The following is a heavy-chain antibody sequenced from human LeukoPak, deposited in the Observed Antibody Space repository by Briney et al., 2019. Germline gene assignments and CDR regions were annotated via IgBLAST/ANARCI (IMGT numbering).Heavy chain of an antibody. V-gene: IGHV4-39*07. CDR1: GGSISSSSYY. D-gene: IGHD4-23*01. J-gene: IGHJ4*02. Sequence: NPSETLSLTCTVSGGSISSSSYYWGWIRQPPVKGLEWIGSIYYSGSTYYNPSLKSRVTISVDTSKNQFSLKLSSVTVADTAVYHCARDMEPGGGYWGQGTLVTVSS. CDR2: IYYSGST. CDR3: ARDMEPGGGY.